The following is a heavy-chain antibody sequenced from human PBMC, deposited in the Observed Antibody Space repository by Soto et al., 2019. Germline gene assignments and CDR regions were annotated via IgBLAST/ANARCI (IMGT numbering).Heavy chain of an antibody. CDR2: INPSGGST. J-gene: IGHJ4*02. V-gene: IGHV1-46*01. CDR1: GYTSTSYY. CDR3: VRVVAIPGYPDN. D-gene: IGHD5-12*01. Sequence: ASVKVSCKASGYTSTSYYMHWVRQAPGQGLEWMGIINPSGGSTSYAQKFQGRVTITADESTSTAYMELSSLRSDDTAIYYCVRVVAIPGYPDNWGQGTLVTVSS.